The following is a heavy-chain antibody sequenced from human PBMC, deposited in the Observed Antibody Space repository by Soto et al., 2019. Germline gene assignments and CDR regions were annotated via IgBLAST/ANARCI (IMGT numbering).Heavy chain of an antibody. Sequence: GGSLRLSCTGSGFTFSSYAMTWVRQAPGRGLEGVSGITASGGRTFYADSVKGRFTISRDNSRSTLYLQMDSLRAEDTAVYYSAKDTRYADYVRGFDSWGQGTLVTVSS. D-gene: IGHD4-17*01. J-gene: IGHJ5*01. CDR3: AKDTRYADYVRGFDS. V-gene: IGHV3-23*01. CDR2: ITASGGRT. CDR1: GFTFSSYA.